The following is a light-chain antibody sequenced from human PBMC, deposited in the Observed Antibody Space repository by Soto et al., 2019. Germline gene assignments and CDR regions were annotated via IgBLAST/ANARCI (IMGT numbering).Light chain of an antibody. CDR2: EVR. Sequence: QSALTQPASVSGSPGQSITICCNATSTDVGDYNFVSWYQQHPGKAPKLMIYEVRNRPSGVSNRFSGSKSGNTASLTISGLQTEDEADYYCSSYTGSSVYVFGTGTKLTVL. V-gene: IGLV2-14*01. J-gene: IGLJ1*01. CDR1: STDVGDYNF. CDR3: SSYTGSSVYV.